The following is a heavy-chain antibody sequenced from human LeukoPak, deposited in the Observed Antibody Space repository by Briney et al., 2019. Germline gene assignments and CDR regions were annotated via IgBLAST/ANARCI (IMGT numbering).Heavy chain of an antibody. CDR3: ARVSSSGWYGRYYYYYYGMDV. D-gene: IGHD6-19*01. CDR1: GGSFSGYY. CDR2: INHSGST. J-gene: IGHJ6*02. V-gene: IGHV4-34*01. Sequence: SETLSLTCAVYGGSFSGYYWSWIRQPAGKGLEWIGEINHSGSTNYNPSLKSRVTISVDTSENQFSLKLSSVTAADTAVYYCARVSSSGWYGRYYYYYYGMDVWGQGTTVTVSS.